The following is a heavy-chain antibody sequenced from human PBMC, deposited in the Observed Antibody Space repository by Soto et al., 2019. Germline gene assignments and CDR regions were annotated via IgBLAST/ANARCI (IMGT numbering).Heavy chain of an antibody. CDR2: IIPIFGTA. V-gene: IGHV1-69*13. CDR1: GGTFSSYA. CDR3: ASTAEYYDFWSGSPTNYCYYGMDV. D-gene: IGHD3-3*01. J-gene: IGHJ6*02. Sequence: GASVKVSCKASGGTFSSYAISWVRQAPGQGLEWMGGIIPIFGTANYAQKFQGRVTITADESTSTAYMELSSLRSEDTAVYYCASTAEYYDFWSGSPTNYCYYGMDVWGQGTTVTVSS.